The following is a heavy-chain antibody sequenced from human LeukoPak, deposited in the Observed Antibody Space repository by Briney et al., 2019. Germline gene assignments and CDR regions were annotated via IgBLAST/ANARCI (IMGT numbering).Heavy chain of an antibody. J-gene: IGHJ5*02. V-gene: IGHV4-4*07. CDR1: GGSISSYY. CDR3: ARDSYESSGYYYGGWFDP. D-gene: IGHD3-22*01. Sequence: SETLSLTCTVSGGSISSYYGSWIRQPAGEGLEWIGRIYTSGGTNYNPSLKSRVTMSVDTSKNQFSLKLSSVTAADTAVYYCARDSYESSGYYYGGWFDPWGQGTLVTVSS. CDR2: IYTSGGT.